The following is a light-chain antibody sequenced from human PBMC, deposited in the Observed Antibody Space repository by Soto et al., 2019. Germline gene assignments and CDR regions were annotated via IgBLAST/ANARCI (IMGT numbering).Light chain of an antibody. V-gene: IGKV1-5*03. CDR2: KAS. J-gene: IGKJ1*01. CDR3: KHYKSYSVS. Sequence: IQMTQSPSTLSGYVGDRVTITCRASPTISSWLDWYQQKPGKAPKLLIYKASTLKSGVPSRFSGSGSGTEFTLTISILQPDYFATYYGKHYKSYSVSLGQVTKVEIK. CDR1: PTISSW.